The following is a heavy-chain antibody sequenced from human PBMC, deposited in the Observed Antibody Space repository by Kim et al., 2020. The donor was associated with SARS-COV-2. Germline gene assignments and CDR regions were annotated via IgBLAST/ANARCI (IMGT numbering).Heavy chain of an antibody. V-gene: IGHV4-59*01. D-gene: IGHD4-17*01. Sequence: SETLSLTCTVSGGSISSYFWSWIRQPPGKGLEWIGYIYYSGTTNYNPSLKSRVTISVDTSKNQFSLKLSSVTAADTAVYYCARDRANDYGDPEAFDIWG. CDR2: IYYSGTT. CDR3: ARDRANDYGDPEAFDI. J-gene: IGHJ3*02. CDR1: GGSISSYF.